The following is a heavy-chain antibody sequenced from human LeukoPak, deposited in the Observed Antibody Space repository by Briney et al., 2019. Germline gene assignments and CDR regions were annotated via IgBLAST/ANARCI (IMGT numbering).Heavy chain of an antibody. V-gene: IGHV1-2*06. CDR1: VYTFTTLG. D-gene: IGHD2-15*01. Sequence: ASVKVSCQASVYTFTTLGITGGRQPPEKGLEGMGRINPNSGGTNYAQKFQGRVTMTRDTSISTAYMELSRLRSDDTAVYYCARYCSGGSCYSDPDYWGQGTLVTVSS. J-gene: IGHJ4*02. CDR3: ARYCSGGSCYSDPDY. CDR2: INPNSGGT.